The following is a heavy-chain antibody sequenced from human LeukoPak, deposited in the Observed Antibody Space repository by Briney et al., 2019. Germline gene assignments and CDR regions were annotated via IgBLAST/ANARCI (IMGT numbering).Heavy chain of an antibody. Sequence: SETLSLTCAVYGGSFSGYYWSWIRQPPGKGLEGIGEINHSGSTNYNPSLKSRVTISVDTSKNQFSLKLSSVTAADTAAYYCAREFPFWSGYYEGRRFDYWGQGTLVTVSS. CDR1: GGSFSGYY. D-gene: IGHD3-3*01. CDR3: AREFPFWSGYYEGRRFDY. J-gene: IGHJ4*02. V-gene: IGHV4-34*01. CDR2: INHSGST.